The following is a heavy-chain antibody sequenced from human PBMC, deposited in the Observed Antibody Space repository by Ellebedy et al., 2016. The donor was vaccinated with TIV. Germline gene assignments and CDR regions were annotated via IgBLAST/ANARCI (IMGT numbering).Heavy chain of an antibody. J-gene: IGHJ3*02. Sequence: ASVKVSXKASGYTFTSYGISWVRQAPGQGLEWMGWISAYNGNTNYAQKLQGRVTMTTDTSTSTAYMELRSLRSEDTAVYYCARVDYSSSWYKGWGNAFDIWGQGTMVTVSS. D-gene: IGHD6-13*01. CDR3: ARVDYSSSWYKGWGNAFDI. CDR1: GYTFTSYG. CDR2: ISAYNGNT. V-gene: IGHV1-18*01.